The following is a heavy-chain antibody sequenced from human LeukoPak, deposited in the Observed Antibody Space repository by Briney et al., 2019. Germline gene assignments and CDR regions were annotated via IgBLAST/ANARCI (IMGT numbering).Heavy chain of an antibody. CDR1: GGSISSYY. CDR2: IYYSGSS. CDR3: ARGGRWDLLQPFDI. Sequence: PSETLSLTCTVSGGSISSYYWSWIRQPPGKGLEWIGYIYYSGSSNYNPSLKSRVTISVDTSKNQFSLKLSSVTAADTAVYYCARGGRWDLLQPFDIWGQGTKVTVSS. J-gene: IGHJ3*02. V-gene: IGHV4-59*01. D-gene: IGHD1-26*01.